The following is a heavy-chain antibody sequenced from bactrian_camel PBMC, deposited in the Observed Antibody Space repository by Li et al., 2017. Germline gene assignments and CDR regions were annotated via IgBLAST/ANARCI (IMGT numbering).Heavy chain of an antibody. D-gene: IGHD1*01. Sequence: VQLVESGGRLVQPGGSLRLSCVVTGFPFDSSQMTWVRQTPGKGLEWVCSIHTDGSITYYADSVKGRFTISRDNAKNTVYLDMNSLTSEDTALYYCVTEGFTHWGQGTQVTVS. V-gene: IGHV3S6*01. CDR1: GFPFDSSQ. J-gene: IGHJ4*01. CDR2: IHTDGSIT. CDR3: VTEGFTH.